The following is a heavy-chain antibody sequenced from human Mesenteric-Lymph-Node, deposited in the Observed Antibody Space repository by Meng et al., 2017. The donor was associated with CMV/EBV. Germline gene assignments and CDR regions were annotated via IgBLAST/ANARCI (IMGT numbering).Heavy chain of an antibody. CDR2: IYRGGSAT. J-gene: IGHJ6*02. V-gene: IGHV3-23*03. CDR1: GFTFSTYG. Sequence: GESLKISCAASGFTFSTYGMTWVRQAPGKGLEWVSVIYRGGSATYYADSVKGRFTISRDNSKNTLYLQINSLRAEDTAVYYCAREVFGLEDFSVYYYYGMDVWGQGTTVTVSS. CDR3: AREVFGLEDFSVYYYYGMDV. D-gene: IGHD3-3*01.